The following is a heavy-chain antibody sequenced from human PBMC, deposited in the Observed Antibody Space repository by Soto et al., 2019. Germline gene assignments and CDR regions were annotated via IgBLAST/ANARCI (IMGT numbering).Heavy chain of an antibody. Sequence: EVQLVESGGGLVKPGGSLRLSCAASGFTFSSYSMNWVRQAPGKGLEWVSSISSSSSYIYYADSVKGRFTISRDNAKNSLYLQMNSLRAEDTAVYYCAREGWVGDYYYGMDVWGQGTTVTVS. CDR1: GFTFSSYS. J-gene: IGHJ6*02. CDR3: AREGWVGDYYYGMDV. CDR2: ISSSSSYI. D-gene: IGHD3-16*01. V-gene: IGHV3-21*01.